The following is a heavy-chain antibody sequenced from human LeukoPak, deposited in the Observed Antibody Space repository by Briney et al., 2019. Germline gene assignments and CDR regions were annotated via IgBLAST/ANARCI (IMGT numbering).Heavy chain of an antibody. V-gene: IGHV4-31*03. CDR1: GGSISSGGYY. J-gene: IGHJ5*02. D-gene: IGHD3-10*01. Sequence: SQTLSLTCTVSGGSISSGGYYWSWIRQHPGKGLEWIGYIYYSGSTFYNPSLKSRVTISVDTSKNQFSLKLSSVTAADTAVYYCARGVVYGSGSYHWFDPWGQGTLVTVSS. CDR3: ARGVVYGSGSYHWFDP. CDR2: IYYSGST.